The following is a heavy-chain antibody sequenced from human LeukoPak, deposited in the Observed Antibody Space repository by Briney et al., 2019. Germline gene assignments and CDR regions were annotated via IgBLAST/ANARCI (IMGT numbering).Heavy chain of an antibody. CDR2: ISYDGSKE. CDR1: GFTFSSYG. J-gene: IGHJ4*02. D-gene: IGHD3-10*01. V-gene: IGHV3-30*18. Sequence: GGSLRLSCAASGFTFSSYGMHWVRQAPGKGLEWVAVISYDGSKEYYADSVKGRFTISRDNSKNTLYLQMNSLKTEDTAVYCCAKEMVYGSGGGPFDYWGQGTLVTVSS. CDR3: AKEMVYGSGGGPFDY.